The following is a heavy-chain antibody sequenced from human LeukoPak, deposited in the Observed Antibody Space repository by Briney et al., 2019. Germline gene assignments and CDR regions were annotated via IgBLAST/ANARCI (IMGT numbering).Heavy chain of an antibody. CDR2: ISSSGSSI. Sequence: PGGSLRLFCAASGFTFSSYEMNWVRQAPGKGLEWISYISSSGSSIYYADSVKGRFIISRDNTKNSLYLRMNRLRDEDTAVYYCARSPGRNLLAYGGQGTLVTVSS. D-gene: IGHD3-3*01. J-gene: IGHJ4*02. V-gene: IGHV3-48*03. CDR1: GFTFSSYE. CDR3: ARSPGRNLLAY.